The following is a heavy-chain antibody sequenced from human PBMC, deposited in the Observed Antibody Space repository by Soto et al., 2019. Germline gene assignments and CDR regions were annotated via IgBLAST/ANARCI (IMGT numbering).Heavy chain of an antibody. CDR2: ISYDGSNK. D-gene: IGHD2-15*01. Sequence: GGSLRLSCAASGFTFSSYGMHWVRQAPGKGLEWVAVISYDGSNKYYADSVKGRFTISRDNSKNTLYLQMNSLRAEDTAVYYCAKDVYDAGPYCSGGSCYSPQFLYYGMDVWGQGTTVTVSS. CDR1: GFTFSSYG. J-gene: IGHJ6*02. V-gene: IGHV3-30*18. CDR3: AKDVYDAGPYCSGGSCYSPQFLYYGMDV.